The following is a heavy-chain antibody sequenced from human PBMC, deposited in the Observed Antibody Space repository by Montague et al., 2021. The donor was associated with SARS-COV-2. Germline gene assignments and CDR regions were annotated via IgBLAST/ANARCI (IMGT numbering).Heavy chain of an antibody. D-gene: IGHD3-10*01. V-gene: IGHV3-13*04. CDR2: IGTAGDT. J-gene: IGHJ6*02. CDR1: GFTFSSYD. Sequence: SRILSLSASGFTFSSYDMHWVRQATGKGLEWVSAIGTAGDTYYPGSVKGRFTISRENAKNSLYLQMNSLRAGDTAAYYCARGVTMVQGVIYYYYGMDVWGQGTTVTVSS. CDR3: ARGVTMVQGVIYYYYGMDV.